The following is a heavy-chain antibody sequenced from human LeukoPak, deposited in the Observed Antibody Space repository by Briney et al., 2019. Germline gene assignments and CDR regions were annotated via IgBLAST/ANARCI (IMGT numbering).Heavy chain of an antibody. D-gene: IGHD1-26*01. J-gene: IGHJ6*03. CDR2: IRFDVSDD. CDR1: GFTFSTSG. Sequence: GGSLRLSCAASGFTFSTSGMHWVRQAPGKRLEWVAFIRFDVSDDYYADSVKGRFTISRDNSKNTLYLQMNSLRAEDTAIYYCARDSSGYSPFYYMDVWGKGTTVTVSS. CDR3: ARDSSGYSPFYYMDV. V-gene: IGHV3-30*02.